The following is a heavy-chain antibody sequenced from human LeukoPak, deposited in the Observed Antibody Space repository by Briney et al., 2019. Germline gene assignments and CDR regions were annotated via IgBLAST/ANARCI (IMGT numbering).Heavy chain of an antibody. Sequence: QPGGSLRLSCAASGFTVSSNYMSWVRQAPGRGLEWVSVLYRGGGAFYSDSVQGRFTISRDNSKNTLNLQMNSLRAEDTAVYYCAKILPDTVTADYWGQGTLVTVSS. V-gene: IGHV3-66*01. D-gene: IGHD4-11*01. CDR3: AKILPDTVTADY. J-gene: IGHJ4*02. CDR1: GFTVSSNY. CDR2: LYRGGGA.